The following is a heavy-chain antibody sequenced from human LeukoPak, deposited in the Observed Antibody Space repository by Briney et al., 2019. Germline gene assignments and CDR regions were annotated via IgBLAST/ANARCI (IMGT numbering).Heavy chain of an antibody. J-gene: IGHJ5*02. CDR3: ARIRDYCSGGSCYPNWFDP. Sequence: VESLKISCKGSGYSFTSYWIGWVRQMPGKGLEWMGIIYPGDSDTRYSPSFQGQVTISADKSISTAYLQWSSLKASDTAMYYCARIRDYCSGGSCYPNWFDPWGQRTLVTVSS. CDR2: IYPGDSDT. D-gene: IGHD2-15*01. CDR1: GYSFTSYW. V-gene: IGHV5-51*01.